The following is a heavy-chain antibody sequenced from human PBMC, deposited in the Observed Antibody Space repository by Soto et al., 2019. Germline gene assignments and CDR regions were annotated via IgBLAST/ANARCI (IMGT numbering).Heavy chain of an antibody. Sequence: QVQLVESGGGVVQPGRSLRLSCAASGFTFSSYGMHWVRQAPGKGLEWVAVIWYDGSNKYYADSVKGRFTISRDNSKNTLYLQMNSLRAEDTAVYYCARGYSSSWYAAYYYYYGMDVWGQGTTVTVSS. V-gene: IGHV3-33*01. CDR1: GFTFSSYG. CDR2: IWYDGSNK. D-gene: IGHD6-13*01. J-gene: IGHJ6*02. CDR3: ARGYSSSWYAAYYYYYGMDV.